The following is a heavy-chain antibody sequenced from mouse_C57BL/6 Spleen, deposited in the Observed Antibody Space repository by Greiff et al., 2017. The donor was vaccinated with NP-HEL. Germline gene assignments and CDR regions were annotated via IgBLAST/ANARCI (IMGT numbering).Heavy chain of an antibody. J-gene: IGHJ2*01. CDR3: ARANYGSSYVDY. V-gene: IGHV1-42*01. Sequence: EVKLMESGPELVKPGASVKISCKASGYSFTGYYMNWVKQSPEKSLEWIGEINPSTGGTTYNQKFKAKATLTVDKSSSTAYMQLKSLTSEDSAVYYCARANYGSSYVDYWGQGTTLTVSS. CDR1: GYSFTGYY. D-gene: IGHD1-1*01. CDR2: INPSTGGT.